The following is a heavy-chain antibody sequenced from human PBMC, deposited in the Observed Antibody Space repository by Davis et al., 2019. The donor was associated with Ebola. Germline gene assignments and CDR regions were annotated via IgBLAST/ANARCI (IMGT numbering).Heavy chain of an antibody. CDR1: GFTFSSYW. CDR2: IKQDGSEK. J-gene: IGHJ4*02. V-gene: IGHV3-7*03. Sequence: GESLKTSCAASGFTFSSYWMSWVRQAPGQGLEWVANIKQDGSEKYYVDSVKGRFTISRDNAKNSLYLQMNSLRAEDTAVYYCATGFRSSGYYYVFDYWGQGTLVTVSS. CDR3: ATGFRSSGYYYVFDY. D-gene: IGHD3-22*01.